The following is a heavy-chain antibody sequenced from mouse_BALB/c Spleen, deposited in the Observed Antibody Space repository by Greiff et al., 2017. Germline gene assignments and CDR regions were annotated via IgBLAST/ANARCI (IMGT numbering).Heavy chain of an antibody. V-gene: IGHV1-64*01. CDR2: IDPCDSGT. CDR3: TCALLGTTAY. D-gene: IGHD2-13*01. CDR1: GYTFTSYW. Sequence: QVQLQQPGAELVRPGASVKLSCKASGYTFTSYWMYWVKQRHGQGLEWIGMIDPCDSGTNYDQKFKSKATLTVDKSSSTAYMHLSSLTSEDSAVYYCTCALLGTTAYWGAGTPVTVSA. J-gene: IGHJ3*01.